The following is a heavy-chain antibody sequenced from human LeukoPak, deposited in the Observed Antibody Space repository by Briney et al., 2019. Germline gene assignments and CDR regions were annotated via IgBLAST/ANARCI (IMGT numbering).Heavy chain of an antibody. Sequence: GGSLRLSCAASGLTFSTYNMKWVRQAPGKWLEWISYISSGSTTIYYADSVKGRFTISRDNGKNSLYLQMNGLRVEDTAVYYCARELYQGHGNWFDPWGQGTLVTVSS. V-gene: IGHV3-48*01. D-gene: IGHD2/OR15-2a*01. CDR2: ISSGSTTI. J-gene: IGHJ5*02. CDR1: GLTFSTYN. CDR3: ARELYQGHGNWFDP.